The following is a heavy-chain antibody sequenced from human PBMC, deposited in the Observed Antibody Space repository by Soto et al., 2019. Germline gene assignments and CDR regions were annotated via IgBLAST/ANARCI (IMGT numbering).Heavy chain of an antibody. Sequence: QVQLVQSGAEVKKPGSSVKVSCKASGGTFSSYVISWVRQAPGQGLEWMGGIIPIFGTANYAQKFQGRVTITADESTSTAYMELSSLRSEDTGVYYCASTGARMVRGVTIYGMDVWGQGTTVTVSS. J-gene: IGHJ6*02. CDR2: IIPIFGTA. V-gene: IGHV1-69*12. CDR1: GGTFSSYV. CDR3: ASTGARMVRGVTIYGMDV. D-gene: IGHD3-10*01.